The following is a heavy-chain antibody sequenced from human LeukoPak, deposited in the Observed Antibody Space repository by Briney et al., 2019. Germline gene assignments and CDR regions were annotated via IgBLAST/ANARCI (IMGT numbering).Heavy chain of an antibody. CDR2: MYHSGST. CDR1: GDSVSRSDSY. CDR3: ARDPEYCTSTSCRGVFDY. D-gene: IGHD2-2*01. J-gene: IGHJ4*02. V-gene: IGHV4-39*07. Sequence: SETLSLTCSVSGDSVSRSDSYWDWIRQPPGKGLEWIGSMYHSGSTYYNPSLKSRVTISVDTSRNQFSLKLDSVTAADTAVYYCARDPEYCTSTSCRGVFDYWGQGTLVTVSS.